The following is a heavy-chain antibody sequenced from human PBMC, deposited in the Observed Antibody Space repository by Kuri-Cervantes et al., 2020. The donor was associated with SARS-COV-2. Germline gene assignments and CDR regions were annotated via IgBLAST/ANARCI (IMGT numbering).Heavy chain of an antibody. Sequence: SGPTLVKPTQTLTLTCTFSGFSLSTSGVGVGWIRQPPGKALEWLARIDWDDDKYYSTSLKTRLTISKDTSKNQVVLTMTNVDPVDTATYYCARIRYSSGWYVSAFDIWGQGKKVTVSS. V-gene: IGHV2-70*11. CDR3: ARIRYSSGWYVSAFDI. CDR2: IDWDDDK. J-gene: IGHJ3*02. D-gene: IGHD6-19*01. CDR1: GFSLSTSGVG.